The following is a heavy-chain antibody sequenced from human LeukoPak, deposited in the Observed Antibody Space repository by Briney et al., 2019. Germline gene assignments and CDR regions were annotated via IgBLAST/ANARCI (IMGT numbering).Heavy chain of an antibody. CDR3: AKMCRSSSLYYFDY. CDR1: GFTFSSYA. V-gene: IGHV3-23*01. Sequence: GGSLRLSCAASGFTFSSYAMSWVRQAPGKGLEWVSAISGSGGSTYYADSVKGRFTISRDNSKNTLYLQMNSLRAEDAAVYYCAKMCRSSSLYYFDYWGQGTLVTVSS. J-gene: IGHJ4*02. D-gene: IGHD6-13*01. CDR2: ISGSGGST.